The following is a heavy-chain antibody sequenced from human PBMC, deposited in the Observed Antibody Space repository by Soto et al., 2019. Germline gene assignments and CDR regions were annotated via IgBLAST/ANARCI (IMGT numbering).Heavy chain of an antibody. D-gene: IGHD6-6*01. Sequence: WASVKVSCKASGYTFTGYYMHWVRQAPGQGLEWMGWINPNSGGTNYAQKFQGWVTMTRDTSISTAYMELSRLRSDDTAVYYCARGPHRLYSSSSLTAPTDYWGQGTLVTVSS. J-gene: IGHJ4*02. CDR2: INPNSGGT. CDR3: ARGPHRLYSSSSLTAPTDY. CDR1: GYTFTGYY. V-gene: IGHV1-2*04.